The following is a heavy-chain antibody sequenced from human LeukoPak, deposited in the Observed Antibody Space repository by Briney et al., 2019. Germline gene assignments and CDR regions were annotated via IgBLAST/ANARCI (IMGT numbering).Heavy chain of an antibody. V-gene: IGHV4-39*01. CDR3: ARHEYSGSYYGLSWFDP. CDR1: GRSISSSGYY. Sequence: SSETLSLTCTVSGRSISSSGYYWGWIRQPPGKGLEWIASIYYSGSTYYNPSLKSRVTISVDTSKNQLSLQLSSLTAADTAVYYCARHEYSGSYYGLSWFDPWGQGTLVTVSS. CDR2: IYYSGST. D-gene: IGHD1-26*01. J-gene: IGHJ5*02.